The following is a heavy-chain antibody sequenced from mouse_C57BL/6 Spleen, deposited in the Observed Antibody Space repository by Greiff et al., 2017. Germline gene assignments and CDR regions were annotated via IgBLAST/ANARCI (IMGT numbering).Heavy chain of an antibody. V-gene: IGHV1-81*01. CDR2: IYPRSGNT. J-gene: IGHJ3*01. Sequence: VQLLESGAELARPGASVKLSCKASGYTFTSYGISWVKQRTGQGLEWIGEIYPRSGNTYYNEKFKGKATLTADKSSSTAYMELRRLTSVDSAVYCGARGDYYGSSYSWFAYWGQGTLVTVAA. CDR3: ARGDYYGSSYSWFAY. D-gene: IGHD1-1*01. CDR1: GYTFTSYG.